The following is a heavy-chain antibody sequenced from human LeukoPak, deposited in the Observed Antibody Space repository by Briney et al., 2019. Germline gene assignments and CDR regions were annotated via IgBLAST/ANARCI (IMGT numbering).Heavy chain of an antibody. CDR3: ARDKEEAGRSSDAFDI. CDR1: GYTFTSYY. Sequence: ASVKVSCKASGYTFTSYYMHWVRQAPGQGLEWMGIINPSGGSTSYAQKFQGRVTMTRDTSTSTVYMELSSLRSEDTAVYYCARDKEEAGRSSDAFDIWGQGTMVTVSS. CDR2: INPSGGST. D-gene: IGHD6-13*01. V-gene: IGHV1-46*01. J-gene: IGHJ3*02.